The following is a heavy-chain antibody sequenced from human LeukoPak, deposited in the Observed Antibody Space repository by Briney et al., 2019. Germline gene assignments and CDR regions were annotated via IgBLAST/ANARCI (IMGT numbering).Heavy chain of an antibody. CDR3: VVGEAVDGFDY. CDR1: GGSFSGYY. Sequence: SETLSLTCAVYGGSFSGYYWSWIRQPPGKGLEWIGEINHSGSTNYNPSLKSRVTISVDTSKNQFSLKLSSVTAADTAVYYCVVGEAVDGFDYWGQGTLVTVSS. J-gene: IGHJ4*02. CDR2: INHSGST. V-gene: IGHV4-34*01. D-gene: IGHD6-19*01.